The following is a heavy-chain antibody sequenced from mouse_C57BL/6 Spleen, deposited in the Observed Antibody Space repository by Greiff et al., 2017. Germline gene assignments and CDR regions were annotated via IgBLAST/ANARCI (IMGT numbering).Heavy chain of an antibody. J-gene: IGHJ1*03. V-gene: IGHV7-3*01. CDR2: IRNKANGYTT. CDR1: GFTFTDYY. CDR3: ARSYYYGSSYGWYFDV. Sequence: EVKVEESGGGLVQPGGSLSLSCAASGFTFTDYYMSWVRQPPGKALEWLGFIRNKANGYTTEYSASVKGRFTISRDNSQSILYLQMNALRAEDSATYYCARSYYYGSSYGWYFDVWGTGTTVTVSS. D-gene: IGHD1-1*01.